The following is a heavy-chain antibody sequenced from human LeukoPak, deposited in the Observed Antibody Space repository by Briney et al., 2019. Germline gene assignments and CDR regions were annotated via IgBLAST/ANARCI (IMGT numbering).Heavy chain of an antibody. Sequence: ASVKVSCKASGYTFTSYDINWVRQATGQGLEWMGWMNPNSGNTGYAQKFQGRVTMTRNTSISTAYMELSSLRSEDTAVYYCASRLYYYDSSGYYYTGPDYWGQGTLVTVSS. CDR1: GYTFTSYD. CDR2: MNPNSGNT. CDR3: ASRLYYYDSSGYYYTGPDY. D-gene: IGHD3-22*01. J-gene: IGHJ4*02. V-gene: IGHV1-8*01.